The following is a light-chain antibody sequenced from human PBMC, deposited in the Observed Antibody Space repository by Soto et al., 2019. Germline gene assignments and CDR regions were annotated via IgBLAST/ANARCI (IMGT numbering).Light chain of an antibody. Sequence: EIVLTQSPGTLSLSPGERATLSCRASQSVSSNYLAWYQQKPGQAPRPLIYGASSRATGIPDRFSGSGAGTDCTLTISRLKPEDFAVYYCQQDCSSPWTFGQRTKAEIK. CDR2: GAS. CDR3: QQDCSSPWT. J-gene: IGKJ1*01. V-gene: IGKV3-20*01. CDR1: QSVSSNY.